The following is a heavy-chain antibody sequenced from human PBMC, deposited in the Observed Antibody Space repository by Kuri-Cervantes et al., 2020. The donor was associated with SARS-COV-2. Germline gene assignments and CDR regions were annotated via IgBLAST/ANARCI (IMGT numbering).Heavy chain of an antibody. Sequence: SSVKVSCKASGGTFSSYAISWVRQAPGQGLEWMGGIIPIFGTANYAQKFQGRVTITADESTSTAYMELSSLTSEDTAIYYCYCAPKEGFDSWGQGTLVTVSS. D-gene: IGHD2-21*01. CDR3: YCAPKEGFDS. CDR1: GGTFSSYA. J-gene: IGHJ4*02. CDR2: IIPIFGTA. V-gene: IGHV1-69*13.